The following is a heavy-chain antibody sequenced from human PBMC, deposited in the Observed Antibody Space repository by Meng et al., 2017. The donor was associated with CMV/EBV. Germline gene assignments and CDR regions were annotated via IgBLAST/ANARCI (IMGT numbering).Heavy chain of an antibody. Sequence: EVQLVESGXXLXKPGGXXRXSCAASGFTFSSYSMNWVRQAPGKGLEWVSSISSSSSYIYYADSVKGRFTISRDNAKNSLYLQMNSLRAEDTAVYYCARGKIAALFAYWGQGTLVTVSS. CDR2: ISSSSSYI. CDR3: ARGKIAALFAY. D-gene: IGHD6-6*01. J-gene: IGHJ4*02. V-gene: IGHV3-21*01. CDR1: GFTFSSYS.